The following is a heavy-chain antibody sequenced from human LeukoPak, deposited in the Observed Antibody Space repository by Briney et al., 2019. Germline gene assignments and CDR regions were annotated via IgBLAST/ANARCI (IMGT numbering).Heavy chain of an antibody. CDR1: GGSISNSTYY. CDR3: ARNWVADSFDF. D-gene: IGHD6-19*01. CDR2: IFYRGST. J-gene: IGHJ3*01. V-gene: IGHV4-39*01. Sequence: PSETLSLTCTVSGGSISNSTYYWGWVRQPPGKGLEWIGSIFYRGSTYYPPSLKSRVTISVDTSKNQFSLKLTSVTAADTAMYFCARNWVADSFDFWGQGTMVTVSS.